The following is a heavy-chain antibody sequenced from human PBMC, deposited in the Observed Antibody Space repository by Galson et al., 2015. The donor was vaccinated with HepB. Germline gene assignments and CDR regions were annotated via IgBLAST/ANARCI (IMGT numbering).Heavy chain of an antibody. CDR1: GYTFNSAW. V-gene: IGHV3-15*01. CDR3: TSDVPEPLSQIDY. D-gene: IGHD1-14*01. Sequence: SLRLSCAGSGYTFNSAWMNWVRQAPGKGLEWVARIRTQSEGRTAYATPVKGRFTISRDDSNNALYLHMNNLKPEDTAMYYCTSDVPEPLSQIDYWGQGTLVTGAS. J-gene: IGHJ4*02. CDR2: IRTQSEGRT.